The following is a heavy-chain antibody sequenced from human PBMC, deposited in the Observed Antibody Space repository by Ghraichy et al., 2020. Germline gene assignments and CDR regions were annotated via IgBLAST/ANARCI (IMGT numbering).Heavy chain of an antibody. CDR1: GFTFSSYG. CDR3: AKVPAELRYFQFSYYYGMDV. V-gene: IGHV3-30*02. Sequence: GGSLRLSCAASGFTFSSYGMHWVRQAPGKGLEWVAFIRYDGSNKYYADSVKGRFTISRDNSKNTLYLQMNSLRAEDTAVYYCAKVPAELRYFQFSYYYGMDVWGQGTTVTVSS. D-gene: IGHD3-9*01. J-gene: IGHJ6*02. CDR2: IRYDGSNK.